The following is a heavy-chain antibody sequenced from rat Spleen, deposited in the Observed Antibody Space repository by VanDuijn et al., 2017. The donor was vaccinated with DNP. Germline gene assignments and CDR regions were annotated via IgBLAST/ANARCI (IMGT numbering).Heavy chain of an antibody. V-gene: IGHV5-58*01. D-gene: IGHD1-10*01. Sequence: EVQLVETGGGLVQPGRSLKVSCVASGFTFSSYWMYWIRQTPEKGLEWVASIDTDGDNSYYLDSVKGRFTISRDNTENTVYLQMNSLRSEDSATFYCITHNNYDCWGQGVMVTVSS. J-gene: IGHJ2*01. CDR1: GFTFSSYW. CDR2: IDTDGDNS. CDR3: ITHNNYDC.